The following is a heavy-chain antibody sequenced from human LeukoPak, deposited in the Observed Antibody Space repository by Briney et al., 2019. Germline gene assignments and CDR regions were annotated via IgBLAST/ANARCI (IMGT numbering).Heavy chain of an antibody. CDR2: ISWNSDSI. J-gene: IGHJ3*01. Sequence: PGGSLRLSCAASGFTFSSYAMSWVRQAPGKGLEWVSRISWNSDSIDYADSVKGRFTISRDNVKNSLYLQMNSLRIEDTALYYCAKGVAAAGHNDAFDVWGQGTRVTVSS. CDR1: GFTFSSYA. V-gene: IGHV3-9*01. CDR3: AKGVAAAGHNDAFDV. D-gene: IGHD6-13*01.